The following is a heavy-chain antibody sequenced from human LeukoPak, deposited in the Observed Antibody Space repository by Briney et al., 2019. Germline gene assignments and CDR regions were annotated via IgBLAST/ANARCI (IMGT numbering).Heavy chain of an antibody. Sequence: SQTLSLTCTVSGGSISSGDYYWSWVRQPPGKGLEWIGYIYYSGSTYYNPSLKSRVTIPVDTSKNQFSLKLSSVTAADTAVYYCASSGYSYDKFDYWGQGTLVTVSS. D-gene: IGHD5-18*01. CDR1: GGSISSGDYY. J-gene: IGHJ4*02. V-gene: IGHV4-30-4*01. CDR2: IYYSGST. CDR3: ASSGYSYDKFDY.